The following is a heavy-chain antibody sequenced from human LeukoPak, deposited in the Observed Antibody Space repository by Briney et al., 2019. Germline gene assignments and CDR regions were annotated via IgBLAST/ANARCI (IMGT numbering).Heavy chain of an antibody. V-gene: IGHV3-48*01. CDR2: ISSSSSTI. CDR1: GFTISSYS. D-gene: IGHD3-16*02. CDR3: ASDYGYVWGSYRPDY. J-gene: IGHJ4*02. Sequence: PGGSLRLSCAASGFTISSYSVNWVRQAPGKGLAWVSYISSSSSTIYYADSVKGRFTISRDNAKNSLYLQMNSLRAEDTAVYYCASDYGYVWGSYRPDYWGQGTLVTVSS.